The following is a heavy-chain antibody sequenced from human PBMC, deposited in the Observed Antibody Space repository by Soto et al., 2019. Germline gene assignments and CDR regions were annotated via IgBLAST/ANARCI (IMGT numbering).Heavy chain of an antibody. CDR1: GFIFNSYG. D-gene: IGHD6-6*01. V-gene: IGHV3-30-3*01. Sequence: QVHLVESGGGVVLPARSLRLSCVASGFIFNSYGFHWVRQAPGRGLEWVAAISYDGNDKNYADSVKGRFTISRDNSNNTLFLQMDSLKPEDTALYYCASDAEYSSVFDYWGQGSLVTVSS. CDR3: ASDAEYSSVFDY. CDR2: ISYDGNDK. J-gene: IGHJ4*02.